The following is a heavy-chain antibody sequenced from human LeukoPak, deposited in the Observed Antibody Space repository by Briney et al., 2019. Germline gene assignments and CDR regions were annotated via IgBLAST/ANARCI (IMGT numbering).Heavy chain of an antibody. Sequence: GGSLRLSCAASGFTFNSYWMSWVRQAPGKGLEWVANIKHDGSEKYYADSVKGRFTISRDNSKNTLYLQMNSLRAEDTAVYYCAKDPVGRGGCSGGSCVDYWGQGTLVTVSS. CDR2: IKHDGSEK. J-gene: IGHJ4*02. V-gene: IGHV3-7*01. CDR3: AKDPVGRGGCSGGSCVDY. CDR1: GFTFNSYW. D-gene: IGHD2-15*01.